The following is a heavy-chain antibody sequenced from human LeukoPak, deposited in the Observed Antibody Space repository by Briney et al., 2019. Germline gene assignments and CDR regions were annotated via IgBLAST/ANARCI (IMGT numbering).Heavy chain of an antibody. J-gene: IGHJ6*03. CDR2: IKGIGPTT. D-gene: IGHD3-16*01. CDR1: GFTFSDYY. V-gene: IGHV3-11*04. Sequence: GGSLRLSCAASGFTFSDYYMSWIRQAPGKGLEWVSTIKGIGPTTYYADSVKGRFTISRDNAKNSLFLQMSSLRADDTAIYYCARAGELRYMDVWGKGAAVTVSS. CDR3: ARAGELRYMDV.